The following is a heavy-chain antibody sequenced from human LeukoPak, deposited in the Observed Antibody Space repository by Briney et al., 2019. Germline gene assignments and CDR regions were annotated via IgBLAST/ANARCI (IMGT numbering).Heavy chain of an antibody. CDR3: ARLRGYSYGYDFDY. V-gene: IGHV3-48*03. CDR1: GFTFSSYE. J-gene: IGHJ4*02. D-gene: IGHD5-18*01. CDR2: ISSSGSTI. Sequence: GGSLRLSCAASGFTFSSYEMNWVRQAPGKGLEWVSYISSSGSTIYYADSVKGRFTISRDNAKNSLCLQMNSLRAEDTAVYYCARLRGYSYGYDFDYWGQGTLVTVSS.